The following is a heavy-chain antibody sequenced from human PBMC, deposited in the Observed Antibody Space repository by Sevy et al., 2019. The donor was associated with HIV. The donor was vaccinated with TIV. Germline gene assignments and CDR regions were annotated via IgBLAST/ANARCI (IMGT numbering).Heavy chain of an antibody. CDR1: GFIFGTYT. J-gene: IGHJ6*02. Sequence: GGSLRLSCAASGFIFGTYTMTWVRQAPGKGLEWVSGISGSGGSTYYADSLKVRFTIFRDNSKNTVYLQMNSLRAEDTAVYYCAKGDRTFYGLDVWGQGTTVTVSS. CDR2: ISGSGGST. D-gene: IGHD2-15*01. CDR3: AKGDRTFYGLDV. V-gene: IGHV3-23*01.